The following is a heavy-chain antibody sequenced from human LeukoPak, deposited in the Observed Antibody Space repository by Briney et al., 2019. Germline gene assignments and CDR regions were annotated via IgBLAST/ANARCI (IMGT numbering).Heavy chain of an antibody. CDR1: GGSISSYY. CDR2: IYTSGST. V-gene: IGHV4-4*07. CDR3: AREKTLNYYGSGSSNWFDP. D-gene: IGHD3-10*01. J-gene: IGHJ5*02. Sequence: SETLSLTCTVSGGSISSYYWSWIRQPAGKGLEWIGRIYTSGSTNYNPSLKSRVTMSVDTSKNQFSLKLSSVTAADTAAYYCAREKTLNYYGSGSSNWFDPWGQGTLVTVSS.